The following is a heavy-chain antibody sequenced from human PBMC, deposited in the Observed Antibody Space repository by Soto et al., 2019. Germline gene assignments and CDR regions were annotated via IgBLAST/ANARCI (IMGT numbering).Heavy chain of an antibody. CDR3: ARYIIALRYFYWGFDY. J-gene: IGHJ4*02. CDR2: IWYDGSNK. V-gene: IGHV3-33*01. CDR1: GFTFSSYG. D-gene: IGHD3-9*01. Sequence: QVQLVESGGGVVQPGRSLRLSCAASGFTFSSYGMHWVRQAPGKGLEWVAVIWYDGSNKYYADSVKGRFTISRDNSKNTLYLQMNSLGAEDTAVYYCARYIIALRYFYWGFDYWGQGTLVTVSS.